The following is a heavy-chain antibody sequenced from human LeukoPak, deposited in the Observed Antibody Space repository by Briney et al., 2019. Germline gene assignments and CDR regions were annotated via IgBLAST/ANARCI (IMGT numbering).Heavy chain of an antibody. CDR3: ARVSSSGVYFFDY. J-gene: IGHJ4*02. CDR1: GFTFSRSS. D-gene: IGHD6-6*01. CDR2: ISTTSFI. Sequence: PGGSLRLSCAASGFTFSRSSMSWVRQAPGKGLEWVSSISTTSFIYYADSVKGRFTISRDNTKNSLYLQMNSLRAEDTAVYYCARVSSSGVYFFDYWGRGALITVSS. V-gene: IGHV3-21*01.